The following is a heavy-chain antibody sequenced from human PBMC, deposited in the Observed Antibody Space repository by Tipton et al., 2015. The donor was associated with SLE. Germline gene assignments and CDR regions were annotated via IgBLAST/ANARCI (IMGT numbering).Heavy chain of an antibody. D-gene: IGHD2-2*01. CDR2: IYYGGST. Sequence: LRLSCTVSGGSISSYYWSWIRQPPGKGLEWIGCIYYGGSTNHNPSLKSRVTISVDTSKNQFSLKLNSVTAADTAVYYCARDQGVVPAAMSFDYWGQGTLVTVSS. V-gene: IGHV4-59*12. CDR3: ARDQGVVPAAMSFDY. CDR1: GGSISSYY. J-gene: IGHJ4*02.